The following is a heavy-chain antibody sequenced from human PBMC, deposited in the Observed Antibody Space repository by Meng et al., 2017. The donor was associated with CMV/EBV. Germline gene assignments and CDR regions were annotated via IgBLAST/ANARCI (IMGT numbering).Heavy chain of an antibody. CDR1: GGSVSSGSYY. CDR3: ARVAEGYYYDSSGYRPPFDY. Sequence: SETLSLTCTVSGGSVSSGSYYWSWIRQPPGKGLEWIGYIYYSGSTNYNPSLKSRVTISVDTSKNQFSLKLSSVTAADTAVYYCARVAEGYYYDSSGYRPPFDYWGQGTLVTVSS. CDR2: IYYSGST. V-gene: IGHV4-61*01. J-gene: IGHJ4*02. D-gene: IGHD3-22*01.